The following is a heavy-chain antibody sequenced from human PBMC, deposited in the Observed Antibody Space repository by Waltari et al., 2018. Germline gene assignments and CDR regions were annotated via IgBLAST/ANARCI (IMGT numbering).Heavy chain of an antibody. CDR3: ARVGYYDFWSGTHDYYYYMDV. Sequence: QVQLQESGPGLVKPSETLSLTCTVSGGSISSYYWSWIRQPPGKGLEWLGYIYTSGSTNYNPSLKSRVTISVDTSKNQFALKRSSVTAADTAVYYCARVGYYDFWSGTHDYYYYMDVWGKGTTVTVSS. V-gene: IGHV4-4*09. J-gene: IGHJ6*03. CDR2: IYTSGST. CDR1: GGSISSYY. D-gene: IGHD3-3*01.